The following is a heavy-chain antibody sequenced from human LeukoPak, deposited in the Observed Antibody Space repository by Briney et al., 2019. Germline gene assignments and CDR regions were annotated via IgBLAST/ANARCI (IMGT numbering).Heavy chain of an antibody. D-gene: IGHD6-6*01. CDR3: ARGYSSSSFDY. Sequence: SETLSLTCAVYGGSFSGYYWSWIRQPPGKGREWIGEINHSGSTNYNPSLKSRVTISVDTSKNQFSLKLSSVTAADTAVYYCARGYSSSSFDYWGQGTLVTVSS. CDR1: GGSFSGYY. CDR2: INHSGST. J-gene: IGHJ4*02. V-gene: IGHV4-34*01.